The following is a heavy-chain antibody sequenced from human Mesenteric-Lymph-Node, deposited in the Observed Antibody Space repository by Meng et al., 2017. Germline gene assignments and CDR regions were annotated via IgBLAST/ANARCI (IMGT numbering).Heavy chain of an antibody. V-gene: IGHV6-1*01. J-gene: IGHJ4*02. Sequence: QPSGPGLGRASQTLYLTYAISGDRVSVNCAAWNLIRQFPSRGLEWLGRTYYRYKWYNDYGVSVKSRITINPDTSQHQFSLQLNSVTPEDTAVYYCARVAVGISSFDYWGQGTLVTVSS. CDR3: ARVAVGISSFDY. CDR1: GDRVSVNCAA. D-gene: IGHD1-26*01. CDR2: TYYRYKWYN.